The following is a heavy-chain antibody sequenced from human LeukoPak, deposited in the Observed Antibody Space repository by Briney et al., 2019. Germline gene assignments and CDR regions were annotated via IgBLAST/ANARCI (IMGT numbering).Heavy chain of an antibody. Sequence: GGSLRLSCAASGFTFSSFSMNWVRQAPGKGLEWVSSISSSSSYIYYADSVKGRFTISRDNSKNTLYLQMNSLRAEDTAVYYCARDPTGYYYDSSSYPYFDYWGQGTLVTVSS. V-gene: IGHV3-21*01. CDR2: ISSSSSYI. J-gene: IGHJ4*02. CDR1: GFTFSSFS. CDR3: ARDPTGYYYDSSSYPYFDY. D-gene: IGHD3-22*01.